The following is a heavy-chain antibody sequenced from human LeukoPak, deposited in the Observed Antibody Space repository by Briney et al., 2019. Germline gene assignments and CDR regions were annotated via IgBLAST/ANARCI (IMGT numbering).Heavy chain of an antibody. D-gene: IGHD4-17*01. CDR3: AREDPQTTVPEGLDV. Sequence: SETLSLTCTVSGGSIGNYYWSWLRQPPGKGLEWIGYIYFSGTTNINPSLKSRVTTSVDMSKNQFSLKLSSVTAADTAVYYCAREDPQTTVPEGLDVWGQGTTVTVSS. CDR2: IYFSGTT. CDR1: GGSIGNYY. J-gene: IGHJ6*02. V-gene: IGHV4-59*01.